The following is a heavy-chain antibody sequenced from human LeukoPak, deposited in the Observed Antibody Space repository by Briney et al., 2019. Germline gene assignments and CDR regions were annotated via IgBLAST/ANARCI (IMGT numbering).Heavy chain of an antibody. CDR3: ARDNSRAQWLVRDWFDP. V-gene: IGHV1-69*06. CDR2: IIPIFGTA. J-gene: IGHJ5*02. D-gene: IGHD6-19*01. CDR1: GCTFSSYA. Sequence: ASVKVSCKASGCTFSSYAISWVRQAPGQGLEWMGGIIPIFGTANYAQKFQGRVTITADKSTSTAYMELSSLKSEDTAVYYCARDNSRAQWLVRDWFDPWGQGTLVTVSS.